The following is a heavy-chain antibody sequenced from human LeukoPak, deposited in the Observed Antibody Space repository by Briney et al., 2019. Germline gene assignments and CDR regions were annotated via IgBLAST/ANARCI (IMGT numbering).Heavy chain of an antibody. J-gene: IGHJ4*02. Sequence: SETLSLTCTVSGGSLSSYYWSWIRQPPGKGLEWIGYIYYSGSTNYNPSLKSRVTISVDTSKNQFSLKLSSVTAADTAVYYCARAGDYYDSSGYFDYWGQGTLVTVSS. D-gene: IGHD3-22*01. CDR3: ARAGDYYDSSGYFDY. CDR1: GGSLSSYY. CDR2: IYYSGST. V-gene: IGHV4-59*08.